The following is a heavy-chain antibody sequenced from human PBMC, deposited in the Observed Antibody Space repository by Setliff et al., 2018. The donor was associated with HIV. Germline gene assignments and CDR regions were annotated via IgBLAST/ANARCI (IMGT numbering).Heavy chain of an antibody. J-gene: IGHJ6*02. V-gene: IGHV5-51*01. Sequence: GESLKISCKGSGYSFSSYWIGWVRQMPGKGLEWMGIIYPGDSDTRYSPSFQGQVTISADKSISTAYLQCSNLKASDTAMYYCARLGGICSGGSCTALAYTMDVWGQGTTVTVSS. D-gene: IGHD2-15*01. CDR3: ARLGGICSGGSCTALAYTMDV. CDR2: IYPGDSDT. CDR1: GYSFSSYW.